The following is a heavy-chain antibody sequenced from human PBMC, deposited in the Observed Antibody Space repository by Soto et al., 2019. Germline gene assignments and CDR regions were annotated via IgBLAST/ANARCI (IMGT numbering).Heavy chain of an antibody. D-gene: IGHD2-15*01. CDR2: IIPIFGTA. J-gene: IGHJ6*02. Sequence: GASVKVSCKASGGTFSSYAISWVRQAPGQGLEWMGGIIPIFGTANYAQKFQGRVTITADESTSTAYMELSSLRSEDTAVYYCARLLISRDYYYYGMDVWGQGTTVTVSS. V-gene: IGHV1-69*13. CDR3: ARLLISRDYYYYGMDV. CDR1: GGTFSSYA.